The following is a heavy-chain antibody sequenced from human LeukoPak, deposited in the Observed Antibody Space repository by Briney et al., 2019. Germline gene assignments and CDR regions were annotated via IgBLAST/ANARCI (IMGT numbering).Heavy chain of an antibody. D-gene: IGHD3-10*01. CDR3: AKATYGSGSYCPFDY. CDR2: ISGSGGST. Sequence: GGSLRLSRAASGFTFSSYGMSWVRQAPGKGLEWVSAISGSGGSTYYADSVKGRFTISRDNSKNTLYLQMNSLRAEDTAVYYCAKATYGSGSYCPFDYWGQGTLVTVSS. V-gene: IGHV3-23*01. CDR1: GFTFSSYG. J-gene: IGHJ4*02.